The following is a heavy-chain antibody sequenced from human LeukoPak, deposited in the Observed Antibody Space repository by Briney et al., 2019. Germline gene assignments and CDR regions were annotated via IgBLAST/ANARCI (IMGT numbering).Heavy chain of an antibody. CDR3: ARYHPGDIVVVPAVNRNWFDP. CDR1: GGSFSGYY. D-gene: IGHD2-2*01. CDR2: INHSGST. J-gene: IGHJ5*02. Sequence: SETLSLTCAVYGGSFSGYYWSWIRQPPGKGLEWIGEINHSGSTNHNPSLKSRVTLSVDTSKNQFSLKLSSVTAADTAVYYCARYHPGDIVVVPAVNRNWFDPWGQGTLVTVSS. V-gene: IGHV4-34*01.